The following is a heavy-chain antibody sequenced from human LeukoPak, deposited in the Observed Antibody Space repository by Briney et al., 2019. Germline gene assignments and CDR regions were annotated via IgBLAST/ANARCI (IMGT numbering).Heavy chain of an antibody. D-gene: IGHD6-13*01. V-gene: IGHV1-18*01. J-gene: IGHJ4*02. CDR3: ARDPPGIAAAGASQRLYY. CDR1: GYTFTSYG. CDR2: ISAYNGNT. Sequence: ASVKVSCKASGYTFTSYGISWVRQAPGQGLEWMGWISAYNGNTNYAQKLQGRVTMTTDTSTSTAYMELRSLRSDDTAVYYCARDPPGIAAAGASQRLYYWGQGTLVTVSS.